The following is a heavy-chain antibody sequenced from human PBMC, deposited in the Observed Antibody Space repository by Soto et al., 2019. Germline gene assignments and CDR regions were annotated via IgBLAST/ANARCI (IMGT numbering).Heavy chain of an antibody. V-gene: IGHV3-30-3*01. CDR1: GFTFSSYA. J-gene: IGHJ4*02. CDR3: AREAYYDSSGYRNPPSDY. Sequence: PGGSLRLSCAASGFTFSSYAMHWVRQAPGKGLEWVAVISYDGSNKYYADSVKGRFTIYRDNSKNTLYLQMNSLRAEDTAVYYCAREAYYDSSGYRNPPSDYWGPGTLVTVSS. D-gene: IGHD3-22*01. CDR2: ISYDGSNK.